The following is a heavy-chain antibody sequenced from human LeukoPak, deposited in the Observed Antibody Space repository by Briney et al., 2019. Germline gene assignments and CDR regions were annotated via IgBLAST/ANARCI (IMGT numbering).Heavy chain of an antibody. D-gene: IGHD6-13*01. CDR3: ARSPKRGAAAGGVFDY. CDR2: IKQDGSEK. V-gene: IGHV3-7*01. J-gene: IGHJ4*02. CDR1: GFTFSSYW. Sequence: GGSLRLSCAASGFTFSSYWMGWVRQAPGKGLEWVANIKQDGSEKYYVDSVKGRFTISRDNAKNSLYLQMNSLRAEDTAVYYCARSPKRGAAAGGVFDYWGQGTLVTVSS.